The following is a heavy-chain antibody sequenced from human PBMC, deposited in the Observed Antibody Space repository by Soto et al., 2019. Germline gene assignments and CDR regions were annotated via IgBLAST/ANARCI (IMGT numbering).Heavy chain of an antibody. J-gene: IGHJ6*02. D-gene: IGHD2-15*01. CDR3: ARGTPWGGASYCSGGSCYGLYYGMDV. CDR2: ISAYNGNT. Sequence: ASVKVSCKASGYTFTSYGISWVRQAPGQGLEWMGWISAYNGNTNYAQKLQGRVTMTTDTSTSTAYMELRSLRSDDTAVYYCARGTPWGGASYCSGGSCYGLYYGMDVWGQGTTVTVSS. CDR1: GYTFTSYG. V-gene: IGHV1-18*01.